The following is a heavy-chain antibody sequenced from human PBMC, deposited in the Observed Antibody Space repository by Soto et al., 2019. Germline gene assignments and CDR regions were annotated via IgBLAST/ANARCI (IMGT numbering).Heavy chain of an antibody. CDR2: INSDGTGT. Sequence: EVQLVESGGGLVQPGGSLRLSCAASRFTFSTYWMHWVRQAPGKGLVWVSRINSDGTGTSYADSVKGRITISRDNAKNTLYLQMNSLSSEDTAVYYCAWDSSGYSYDAFDIWGQGTMVTVSS. V-gene: IGHV3-74*01. D-gene: IGHD3-22*01. CDR3: AWDSSGYSYDAFDI. CDR1: RFTFSTYW. J-gene: IGHJ3*02.